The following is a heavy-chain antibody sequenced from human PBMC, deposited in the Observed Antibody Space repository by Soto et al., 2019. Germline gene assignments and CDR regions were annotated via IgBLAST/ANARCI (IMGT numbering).Heavy chain of an antibody. Sequence: PGRSLRLCCAASGFTFSEHWMHWVRQAPGKGLEWVANIKQDGSEKHYVDSVKGRFTISRDNAKNSLYLQMNSLRVEDTAVYYCPRLSRGYCGVVSCVTASWGKGT. CDR2: IKQDGSEK. CDR1: GFTFSEHW. CDR3: PRLSRGYCGVVSCVTAS. J-gene: IGHJ5*02. V-gene: IGHV3-7*01. D-gene: IGHD5-12*01.